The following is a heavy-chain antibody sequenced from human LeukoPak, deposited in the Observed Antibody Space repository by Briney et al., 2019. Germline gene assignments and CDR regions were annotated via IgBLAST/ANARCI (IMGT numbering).Heavy chain of an antibody. D-gene: IGHD2-15*01. Sequence: PGGSLRLSCAASGFTFSSYSMNWVRQAPGKGLEWVSSISSSSYIYYADSVKGRFTISRDNAKNSLYLQMTSLRVEDTAIYYCARANNSSWHNWGQGALVTVSS. J-gene: IGHJ4*02. CDR2: ISSSSYI. CDR3: ARANNSSWHN. CDR1: GFTFSSYS. V-gene: IGHV3-21*01.